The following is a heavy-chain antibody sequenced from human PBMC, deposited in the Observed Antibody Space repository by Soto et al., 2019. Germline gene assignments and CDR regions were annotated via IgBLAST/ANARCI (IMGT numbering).Heavy chain of an antibody. CDR2: IYYSGST. D-gene: IGHD3-3*01. CDR1: GGSISSYY. J-gene: IGHJ6*02. CDR3: ASTIFGVVIASDYYGMDV. Sequence: PSETLSLTCTVSGGSISSYYWSWIRQPPGKGLEWIGYIYYSGSTNYNPSLKSRVTISVDTSKNQFSLKLSSVTAADTAVYYCASTIFGVVIASDYYGMDVWGQGTTVTVSS. V-gene: IGHV4-59*12.